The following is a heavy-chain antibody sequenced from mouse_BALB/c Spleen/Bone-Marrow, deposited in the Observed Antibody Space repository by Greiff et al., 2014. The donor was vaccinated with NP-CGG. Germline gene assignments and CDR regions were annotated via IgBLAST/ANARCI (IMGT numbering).Heavy chain of an antibody. CDR2: ISSGGSYT. D-gene: IGHD1-1*01. CDR1: GFTFSSYG. CDR3: GRNYYGSSYYFDY. J-gene: IGHJ2*01. Sequence: DVHLVESGGDLVKPGGSLKLSCVASGFTFSSYGMSWVRQTPDKRLEWVATISSGGSYTYYPDSVKGRFTISRDNAKNTLYLQMSRLKSEDTAMYYCGRNYYGSSYYFDYWGQGTTLTVSS. V-gene: IGHV5-6*01.